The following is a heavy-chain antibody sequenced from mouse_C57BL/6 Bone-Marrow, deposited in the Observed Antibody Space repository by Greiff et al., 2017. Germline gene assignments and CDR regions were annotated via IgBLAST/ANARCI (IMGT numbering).Heavy chain of an antibody. J-gene: IGHJ1*03. CDR3: ATGTGYFDV. CDR2: IDPSDSYT. D-gene: IGHD4-1*01. Sequence: MPGQGLEWIGEIDPSDSYTNYNQKFKGKSTLTVDKSSSTAYMRLSSLTSEDSAVYYGATGTGYFDVWGTGTTVTVSS. V-gene: IGHV1-69*01.